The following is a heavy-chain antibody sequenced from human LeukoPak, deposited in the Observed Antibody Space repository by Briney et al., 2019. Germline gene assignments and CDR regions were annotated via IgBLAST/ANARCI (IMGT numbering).Heavy chain of an antibody. J-gene: IGHJ4*02. CDR3: AKLIAAAGTFDY. V-gene: IGHV3-9*01. Sequence: GGSLRLSCAASGFSFDDYAMHWVRQAPGKGLEWVSGIIWNSGSIGYADSVKGRFTISRDNAKNSLYLQMNSLRAEDTAVYYCAKLIAAAGTFDYWGQGTLVTVSS. CDR1: GFSFDDYA. D-gene: IGHD6-13*01. CDR2: IIWNSGSI.